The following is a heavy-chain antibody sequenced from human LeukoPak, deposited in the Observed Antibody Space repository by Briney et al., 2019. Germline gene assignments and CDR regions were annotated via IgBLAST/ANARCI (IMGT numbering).Heavy chain of an antibody. CDR1: GFTLSSYW. CDR3: ARDRPYGSGTYYMDV. V-gene: IGHV3-74*01. J-gene: IGHJ6*03. D-gene: IGHD3-10*01. Sequence: GGSLRLSCSASGFTLSSYWMHWVRQAPGKGLVWVSRINTDGSSTNYADSVKGRFTVSRDNAKNTLYLQMNSLRAEDTAVYYCARDRPYGSGTYYMDVWGKGTTVTVSS. CDR2: INTDGSST.